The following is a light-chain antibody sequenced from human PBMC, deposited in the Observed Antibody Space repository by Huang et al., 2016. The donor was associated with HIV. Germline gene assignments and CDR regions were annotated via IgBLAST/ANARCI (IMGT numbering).Light chain of an antibody. CDR3: QQFGTSPYT. J-gene: IGKJ2*01. CDR1: QSVSSSY. V-gene: IGKV3-20*01. Sequence: EIVLTQSPGTLSLSPGERATLSCRASQSVSSSYLAWYRQTPGQAPRLLIYGPSSRATGIPDRFIGSGSGTDFTLTISRLEPEDFAVFYCQQFGTSPYTFGQGTKLEIK. CDR2: GPS.